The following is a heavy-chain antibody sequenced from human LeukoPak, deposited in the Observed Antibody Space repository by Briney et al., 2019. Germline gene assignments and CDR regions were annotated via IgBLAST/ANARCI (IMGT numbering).Heavy chain of an antibody. J-gene: IGHJ4*02. D-gene: IGHD3-3*01. V-gene: IGHV3-13*01. CDR3: AKESKYITIFGVANYFDY. CDR2: IGTSGDT. Sequence: PGGSLRLSCAASGFTFSNSDMHWVRQTTGRGLEWVSAIGTSGDTYYPGSVKGRFTISRDNSKNTLYLQMNSLRAEDTAVYYCAKESKYITIFGVANYFDYWGQGTLVTVSS. CDR1: GFTFSNSD.